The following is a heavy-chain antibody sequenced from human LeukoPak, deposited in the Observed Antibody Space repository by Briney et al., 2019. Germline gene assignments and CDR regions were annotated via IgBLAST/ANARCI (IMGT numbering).Heavy chain of an antibody. CDR2: INHSGST. J-gene: IGHJ4*02. Sequence: SETLSLTCAVYGGSFSGYYWSWIRQPPGKGLEWIGEINHSGSTNYNPSLKSRVTISVDTSKNQFSLKLSSVTAADTAVYYCATAINIAAPGPGYWGQGTLVTVSS. CDR1: GGSFSGYY. D-gene: IGHD6-13*01. CDR3: ATAINIAAPGPGY. V-gene: IGHV4-34*01.